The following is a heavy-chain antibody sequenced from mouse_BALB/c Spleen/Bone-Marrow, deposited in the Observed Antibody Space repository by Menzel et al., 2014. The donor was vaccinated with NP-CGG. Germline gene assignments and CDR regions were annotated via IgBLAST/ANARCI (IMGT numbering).Heavy chain of an antibody. Sequence: VQLQQSGPDLVKPGASVKMSCKASGYTFTNYIMHWVKQTPGQGLEWIGYINPYNDDTKYNEKFKNKATLTSDISSSTAYMELSSLTSDDSAIYYCAPNYYGKGYFDYWGQGTTLTVSS. D-gene: IGHD1-1*01. CDR3: APNYYGKGYFDY. J-gene: IGHJ2*01. V-gene: IGHV1-14*01. CDR2: INPYNDDT. CDR1: GYTFTNYI.